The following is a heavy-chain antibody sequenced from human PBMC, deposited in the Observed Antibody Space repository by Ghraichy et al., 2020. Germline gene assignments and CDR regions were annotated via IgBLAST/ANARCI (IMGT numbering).Heavy chain of an antibody. V-gene: IGHV3-9*01. CDR2: ITWNSGQL. D-gene: IGHD3-16*02. CDR1: QFRFGDYN. J-gene: IGHJ3*01. CDR3: VWGVFGYPDSFDV. Sequence: GGSLRLSCAASQFRFGDYNMQWVRRAPGKGLEWVSGITWNSGQLYYADSVKGRFTISRDNVKNSLYLQMDTLRPDDTALYYCVWGVFGYPDSFDVWGQGTTVTVSS.